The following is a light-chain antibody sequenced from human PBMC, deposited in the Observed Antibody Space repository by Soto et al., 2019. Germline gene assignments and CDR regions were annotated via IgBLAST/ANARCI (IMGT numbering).Light chain of an antibody. V-gene: IGLV2-14*01. CDR2: EVT. J-gene: IGLJ2*01. Sequence: QSVLTQPASVSGSPGQSITISCTGTSGDVGGYNYVSWYQQHPGKAPNLMIYEVTTRPSGVSNRFSGSKSGNTASLTISGLQAEDEADYYCSSYTSISTLVFGGGTKVTVL. CDR3: SSYTSISTLV. CDR1: SGDVGGYNY.